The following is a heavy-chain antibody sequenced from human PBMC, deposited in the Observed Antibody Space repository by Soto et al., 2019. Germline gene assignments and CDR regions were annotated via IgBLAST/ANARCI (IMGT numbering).Heavy chain of an antibody. V-gene: IGHV3-30*18. CDR1: GFTFSSYG. Sequence: QVQLVESGGGVVQPGRSLRLSCAASGFTFSSYGMHWVRQAPGKGLEWVAVISYDGSTKYYADSVKGRFTISRDNSKNTLYLQMNSLRADDTAVYYCAKDHNYALWPIGYWGQGTLVIVSS. CDR3: AKDHNYALWPIGY. CDR2: ISYDGSTK. J-gene: IGHJ4*02. D-gene: IGHD3-16*01.